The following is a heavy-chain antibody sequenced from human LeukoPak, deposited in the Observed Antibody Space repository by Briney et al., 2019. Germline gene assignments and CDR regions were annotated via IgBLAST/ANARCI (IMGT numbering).Heavy chain of an antibody. CDR2: ISSSSSTI. CDR1: GFTFSSYS. V-gene: IGHV3-48*01. D-gene: IGHD1-26*01. J-gene: IGHJ6*03. CDR3: ARRACVLCYYMDV. Sequence: GVLRLSCAASGFTFSSYSMNWVRQAPGKGLEWVSYISSSSSTIYYADSVKGRFTISRDNAKNSLYLQMNSLRAEDTAVYYCARRACVLCYYMDVWGKGTTVTVSS.